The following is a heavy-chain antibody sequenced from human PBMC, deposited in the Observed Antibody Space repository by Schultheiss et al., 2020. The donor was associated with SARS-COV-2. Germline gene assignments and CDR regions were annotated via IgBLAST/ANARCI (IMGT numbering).Heavy chain of an antibody. CDR3: ARVVVVPAARRPYYYYYYMDV. CDR1: GFTFSSYA. V-gene: IGHV3-30-3*01. J-gene: IGHJ6*03. Sequence: GGSLRLSCAASGFTFSSYAMHWVRQAPGKGLEWVAVISYDGSNKYYAESVKGRFTISRDNSKNTLYLQMNSLRAEDTAVYYCARVVVVPAARRPYYYYYYMDVWGKGTTVTVSS. D-gene: IGHD2-2*01. CDR2: ISYDGSNK.